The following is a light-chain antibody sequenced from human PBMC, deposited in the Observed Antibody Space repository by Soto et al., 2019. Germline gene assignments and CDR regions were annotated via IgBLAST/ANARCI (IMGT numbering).Light chain of an antibody. Sequence: EIVMTQSPATLSVSPGERATLCWRSSQSVSSNLAWYQQKPGQAPRLLIYGASTRATGIPARFSGSGSGTEFTLTISSLQSEDFAVYYCQQYDDWPPAFGGGTKVDIK. V-gene: IGKV3-15*01. CDR2: GAS. CDR1: QSVSSN. J-gene: IGKJ4*01. CDR3: QQYDDWPPA.